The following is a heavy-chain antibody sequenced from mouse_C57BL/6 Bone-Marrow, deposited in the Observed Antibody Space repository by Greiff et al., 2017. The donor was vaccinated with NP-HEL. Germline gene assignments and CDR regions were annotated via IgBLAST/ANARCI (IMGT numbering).Heavy chain of an antibody. Sequence: QVQLQQSGAELARPGASVKLSCKASGYTFTSYGISWVKQRTGQGLEWIGEIYPRSGNTYYNEKFKGKATLTADKSSSTAYMELRSLTSEDSAVYFCARWDAYWGQGTLVTVSA. CDR2: IYPRSGNT. V-gene: IGHV1-81*01. D-gene: IGHD4-1*01. CDR3: ARWDAY. CDR1: GYTFTSYG. J-gene: IGHJ3*01.